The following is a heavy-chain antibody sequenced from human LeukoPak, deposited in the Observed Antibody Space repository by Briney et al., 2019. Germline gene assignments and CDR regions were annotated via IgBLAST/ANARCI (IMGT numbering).Heavy chain of an antibody. CDR3: ARVAYYGDYSSYYFDY. J-gene: IGHJ4*02. V-gene: IGHV1-69*04. D-gene: IGHD4-17*01. Sequence: GASVKVSCKASGGTFSSYAISWVRQAPGQGLEWMGRIIPILGIANYAQKFQGRVTITADKSTSTAYMELSSLRSEDTAVYYCARVAYYGDYSSYYFDYWGQGTLVTVSS. CDR1: GGTFSSYA. CDR2: IIPILGIA.